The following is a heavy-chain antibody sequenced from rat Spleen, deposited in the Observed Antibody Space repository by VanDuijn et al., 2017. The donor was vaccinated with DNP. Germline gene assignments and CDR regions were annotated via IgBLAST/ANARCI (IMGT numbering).Heavy chain of an antibody. V-gene: IGHV5S13*01. D-gene: IGHD1-12*02. CDR3: ARRMGYAMDA. CDR2: ISYFGDNT. CDR1: GFTFSNYG. Sequence: EVQLVESGGGLVQPGRSLKLSCAASGFTFSNYGMHWIRQAPTKGLELVAYISYFGDNTYSGDSVKGRFTISRDNAKNTQYLQMDSLRSEDTATYYCARRMGYAMDAWGQGTSVTVSS. J-gene: IGHJ4*01.